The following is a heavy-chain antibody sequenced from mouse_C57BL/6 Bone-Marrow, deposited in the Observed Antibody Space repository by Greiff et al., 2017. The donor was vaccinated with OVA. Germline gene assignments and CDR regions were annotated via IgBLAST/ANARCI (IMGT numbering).Heavy chain of an antibody. Sequence: EVQLQQSGPELVKPGASVKMSCKASGYTFTDYNMHWVKQSHGKSLEWIGYINPNNGGTSYNQKFKGKATLTVNKSSSTAYMELRSLTSEDSAVYYCARYYGSSYRYFDYWGQGTTLTVSS. CDR1: GYTFTDYN. CDR3: ARYYGSSYRYFDY. V-gene: IGHV1-22*01. D-gene: IGHD1-1*01. CDR2: INPNNGGT. J-gene: IGHJ2*01.